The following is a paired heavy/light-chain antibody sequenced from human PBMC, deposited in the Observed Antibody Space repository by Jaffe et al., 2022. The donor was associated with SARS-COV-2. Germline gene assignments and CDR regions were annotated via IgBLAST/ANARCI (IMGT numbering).Heavy chain of an antibody. J-gene: IGHJ4*02. V-gene: IGHV3-53*01. CDR3: ARQGFEATRPGGVVLFES. D-gene: IGHD6-6*01. CDR1: GFNISTNY. Sequence: EVQLVESGGTLIQPGVSLRLSCAASGFNISTNYMSWVRQSPGKGLEWVSVIYASGSTIYADSVKGRFSISRHNSKNVLYLQMNRLRADDTAVYYCARQGFEATRPGGVVLFESWGQGTLVTVSS. CDR2: IYASGST.
Light chain of an antibody. J-gene: IGKJ4*01. V-gene: IGKV3-11*01. CDR2: DTS. CDR1: QSIGGY. CDR3: QQRSNWPPT. Sequence: EIVLTQSPATLSLSPGERATLSCRASQSIGGYLAWYQQKPGQAPRLVIFDTSRRATGIPGRFSGTGSGTDFTLTIASLEPEDFAVYYCQQRSNWPPTFGGGTKVDIK.